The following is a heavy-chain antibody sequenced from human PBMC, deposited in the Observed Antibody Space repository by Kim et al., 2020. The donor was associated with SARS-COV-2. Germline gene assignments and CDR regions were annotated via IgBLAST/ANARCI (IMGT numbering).Heavy chain of an antibody. Sequence: GGSLRLSCAASGFTFDDYAMHWVRQAPGKGLEWVSGISWNSGSIGYADSVKGRFTISRDNAKNSLYLQMNSLRAEDTALYYCAKGYYYDSSGYRWGMDV. CDR3: AKGYYYDSSGYRWGMDV. D-gene: IGHD3-22*01. CDR2: ISWNSGSI. J-gene: IGHJ6*01. CDR1: GFTFDDYA. V-gene: IGHV3-9*01.